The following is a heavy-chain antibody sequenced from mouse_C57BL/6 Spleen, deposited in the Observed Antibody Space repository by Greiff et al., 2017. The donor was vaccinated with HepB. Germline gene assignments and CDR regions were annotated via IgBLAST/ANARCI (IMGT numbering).Heavy chain of an antibody. CDR3: ARGDDYDEGYYFDY. Sequence: EVMLVESGGDLVKPGGSLKLSCAASGFTFSSYGMSWVRQTPDKRLEWVATISSGGSYTYYPDSVKGRFTISRDNAKNTLYLQMSSLKSEDTAMYYCARGDDYDEGYYFDYWGQGTTLTVSS. CDR2: ISSGGSYT. CDR1: GFTFSSYG. J-gene: IGHJ2*01. D-gene: IGHD2-4*01. V-gene: IGHV5-6*02.